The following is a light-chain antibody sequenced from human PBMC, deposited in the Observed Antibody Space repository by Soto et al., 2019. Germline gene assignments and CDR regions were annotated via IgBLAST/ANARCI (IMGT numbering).Light chain of an antibody. V-gene: IGLV2-14*01. CDR2: EVS. CDR3: SSYTSSSTLV. CDR1: SSDVGAYNY. Sequence: QSALTQPASVSGSPGQSITISCTGTSSDVGAYNYVSWYQQHPAKAPKLIIYEVSNRPSGVSNLFSGSKSGNTASLTISGLQAEDEAHYYCSSYTSSSTLVFGGGTKLTVL. J-gene: IGLJ2*01.